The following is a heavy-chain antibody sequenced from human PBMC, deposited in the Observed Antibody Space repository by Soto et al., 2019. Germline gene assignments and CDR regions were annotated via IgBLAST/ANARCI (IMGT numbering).Heavy chain of an antibody. J-gene: IGHJ6*02. Sequence: PSETLSLTCTVSGGSISTSVYYWGWIRQPPGRGLEWMANIYYSGSAYYNPSLKSRVSTSVDTSKNQFSLKLRSVTAADTAVYYCARHDNWGHDYGDLFYYYYGMDVWGQGTTVT. D-gene: IGHD4-17*01. CDR3: ARHDNWGHDYGDLFYYYYGMDV. CDR2: IYYSGSA. CDR1: GGSISTSVYY. V-gene: IGHV4-39*01.